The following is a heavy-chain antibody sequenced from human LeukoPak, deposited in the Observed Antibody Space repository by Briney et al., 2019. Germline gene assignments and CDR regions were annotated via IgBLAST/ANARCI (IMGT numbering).Heavy chain of an antibody. CDR1: GFTFSDYY. Sequence: GGSLRLSCAASGFTFSDYYMSWIRQAPGKGLEWVSYITGGGGTIYYADSVKGRFTISRDNTENSLYLQMNSLRADDTAVYYCARVAEQFVYFDYWGQGTLVTVSS. J-gene: IGHJ4*02. CDR2: ITGGGGTI. CDR3: ARVAEQFVYFDY. V-gene: IGHV3-11*04. D-gene: IGHD6-6*01.